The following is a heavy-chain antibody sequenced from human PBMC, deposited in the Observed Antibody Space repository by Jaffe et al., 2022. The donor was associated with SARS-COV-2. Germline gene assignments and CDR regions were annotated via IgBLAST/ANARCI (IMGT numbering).Heavy chain of an antibody. CDR1: GFTFSSYA. V-gene: IGHV3-23*01. CDR3: AKGSRIYGDYVYYYGMDV. Sequence: EVQLLESGGGLVQPGGSLRLSCAASGFTFSSYAMSWVRQAPGKGLEWVSAISGSGGSTYYADSVKGRFTISRDNSKNTLYLQMNSLRAEDTAVYYCAKGSRIYGDYVYYYGMDVWGQGTTVTVSS. J-gene: IGHJ6*02. CDR2: ISGSGGST. D-gene: IGHD4-17*01.